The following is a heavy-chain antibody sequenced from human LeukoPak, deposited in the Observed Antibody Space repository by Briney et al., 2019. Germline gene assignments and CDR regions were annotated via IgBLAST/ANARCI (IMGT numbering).Heavy chain of an antibody. J-gene: IGHJ5*02. CDR3: ARRTYYYGSGPSWFDP. V-gene: IGHV4-59*08. CDR2: IYYNGGT. D-gene: IGHD3-10*01. CDR1: GGSISSTY. Sequence: SETLSLTCTVSGGSISSTYWSWIRQPPGKGLEWIGFIYYNGGTNYNPSLKGRVTMSVDTSKNQFSLQLTSVTAADTAVYYCARRTYYYGSGPSWFDPWGQGILVTVSS.